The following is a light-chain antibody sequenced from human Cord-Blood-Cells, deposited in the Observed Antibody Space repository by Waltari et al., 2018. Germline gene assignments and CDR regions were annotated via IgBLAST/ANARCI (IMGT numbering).Light chain of an antibody. CDR1: SSNIGSNT. CDR3: AAWDHSLNGPNWV. Sequence: QSVLTQPPSASGTPGQRVTISCSGSSSNIGSNTVNWYQQLPGTAPKLLIHSNNQRPSGVPDRFSGSKSGTSASLAISGLQSEDEADYYCAAWDHSLNGPNWVFGGGTKLTVL. CDR2: SNN. J-gene: IGLJ3*02. V-gene: IGLV1-44*01.